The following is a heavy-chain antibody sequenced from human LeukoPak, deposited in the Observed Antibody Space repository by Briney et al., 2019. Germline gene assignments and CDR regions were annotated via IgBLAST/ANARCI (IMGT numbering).Heavy chain of an antibody. D-gene: IGHD6-19*01. J-gene: IGHJ6*03. CDR1: GYTFSDYY. CDR2: INPNSGDT. CDR3: ARAPYSSGWYLPWGYMDV. Sequence: ASVKVSCKTSGYTFSDYYIHWIRQAPGQGLEWVGWINPNSGDTDYAQKFQGRVTVTRDTSISTAYMELGRLRSDDTAVYYCARAPYSSGWYLPWGYMDVWGKGTTVTISS. V-gene: IGHV1-2*02.